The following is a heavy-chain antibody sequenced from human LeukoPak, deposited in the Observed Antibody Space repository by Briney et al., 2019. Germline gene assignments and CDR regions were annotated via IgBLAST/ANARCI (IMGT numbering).Heavy chain of an antibody. D-gene: IGHD4-23*01. CDR2: ISDTGGNT. CDR1: GFTFSNYA. CDR3: AKSTVRWAFDY. Sequence: GGSLRLSCAASGFTFSNYAMSWVRQAPGKGLEWVSGISDTGGNTYYADSVKGRFTISRDNSKNTLYLQMNCLRAEDTALYYCAKSTVRWAFDYWGQGTLVTVSS. V-gene: IGHV3-23*01. J-gene: IGHJ4*02.